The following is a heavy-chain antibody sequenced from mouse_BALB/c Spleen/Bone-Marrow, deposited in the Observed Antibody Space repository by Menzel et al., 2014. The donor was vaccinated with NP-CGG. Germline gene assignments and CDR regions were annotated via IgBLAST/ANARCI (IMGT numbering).Heavy chain of an antibody. J-gene: IGHJ3*01. Sequence: EVQGVESGGGLVKSGGSLKLSCAASGFTFSNYGMSWVRQTPEKRLKWVATISGGGSYTFYSDSVKGRFTISRDNAKNNLYLQLSSPRSEDTALYYCARHAYYDQTEVSFVYWGQGTLVTVSA. V-gene: IGHV5-9-2*01. CDR2: ISGGGSYT. D-gene: IGHD2-4*01. CDR3: ARHAYYDQTEVSFVY. CDR1: GFTFSNYG.